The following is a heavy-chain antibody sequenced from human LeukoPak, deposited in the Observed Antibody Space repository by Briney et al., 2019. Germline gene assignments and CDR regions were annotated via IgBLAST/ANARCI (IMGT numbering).Heavy chain of an antibody. V-gene: IGHV6-1*01. CDR3: ARESSDYYTPFYFDS. CDR2: TYYRSKWYN. D-gene: IGHD3-22*01. J-gene: IGHJ4*02. CDR1: GDSVSTINAA. Sequence: SQTLSLTCAISGDSVSTINAAWNWIRQSPSGGLEWLGRTYYRSKWYNDYAVSVKSRITINPDTYKNQFSLQLNSVTPEDTAVYYCARESSDYYTPFYFDSWGQGTLVTVSS.